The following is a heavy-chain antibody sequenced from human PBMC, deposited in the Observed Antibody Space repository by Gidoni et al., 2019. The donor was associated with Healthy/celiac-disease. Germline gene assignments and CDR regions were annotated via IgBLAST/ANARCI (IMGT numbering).Heavy chain of an antibody. J-gene: IGHJ4*02. CDR1: GFTFTSSA. CDR2: IVVGSGNT. Sequence: QMQLVQSGPEVKKPGTSVKVSCKASGFTFTSSAVQWVRQPRGQRLEWLGWIVVGSGNTNYAQKFQERVTITRDMSTSTAYMELSSLRSEDTAVYYCAAESSSGWYYWGQGTLVTVSS. CDR3: AAESSSGWYY. D-gene: IGHD6-19*01. V-gene: IGHV1-58*01.